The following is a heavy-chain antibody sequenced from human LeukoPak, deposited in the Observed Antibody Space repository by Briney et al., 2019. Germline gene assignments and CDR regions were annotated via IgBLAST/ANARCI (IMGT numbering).Heavy chain of an antibody. CDR3: ARGSSFGYCSSTSCYGTEYYYYGMDV. J-gene: IGHJ6*02. CDR2: ISSSSSYI. Sequence: GGSLRLSCAASGFTFSSYWMNWARQAPGKGLEWVSSISSSSSYIYYADSVKGRFTISRDNAKSSLYLQMNSLRAEDTAVYYCARGSSFGYCSSTSCYGTEYYYYGMDVWGQGTTVTVSS. V-gene: IGHV3-21*01. CDR1: GFTFSSYW. D-gene: IGHD2-2*01.